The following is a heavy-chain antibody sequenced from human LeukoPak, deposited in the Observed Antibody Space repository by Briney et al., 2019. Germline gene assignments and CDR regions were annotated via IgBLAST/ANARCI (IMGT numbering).Heavy chain of an antibody. V-gene: IGHV3-53*01. CDR2: IYSGGST. J-gene: IGHJ4*02. D-gene: IGHD2-2*01. CDR3: ARGLGYCTSTTCLLPFDY. CDR1: GVTVSTYY. Sequence: PGGSLRLSCAASGVTVSTYYMTWVRQAPGKGRECVSVIYSGGSTYYADSVKGRFTVSRDNSKNTLYLQMNSLRAEDTAMYYCARGLGYCTSTTCLLPFDYWGQGTLVTVSS.